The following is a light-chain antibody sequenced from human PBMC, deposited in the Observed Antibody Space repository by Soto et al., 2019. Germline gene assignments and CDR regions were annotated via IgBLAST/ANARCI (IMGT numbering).Light chain of an antibody. J-gene: IGLJ6*01. CDR1: SSNIGNNY. V-gene: IGLV1-47*02. CDR3: AVWDDSLGGSYI. CDR2: SHN. Sequence: QSVLTQAPSASGTPGQRVTISCSGSSSNIGNNYVSWYQLLPGTAPKLLIYSHNQRPSGVPDRFSGSKSGTSASLAINGLRSEDEADYYCAVWDDSLGGSYIFGTGTQLTVL.